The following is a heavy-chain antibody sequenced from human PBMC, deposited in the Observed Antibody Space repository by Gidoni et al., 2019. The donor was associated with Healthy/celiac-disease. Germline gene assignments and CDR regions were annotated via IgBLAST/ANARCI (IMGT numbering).Heavy chain of an antibody. Sequence: QVQLQESGPGLVKPSQTLSLTCTVSGGSLSSGSYYWSWIRQPAGKGLEWIGRSYTSGSTNSTPSLKSRVTISVDTSKNQFSLKLSSVTAADTAVYYCASEEVEMATMWRGAYYYYGMDVWGQGTTVTVSS. J-gene: IGHJ6*02. V-gene: IGHV4-61*02. CDR1: GGSLSSGSYY. CDR2: SYTSGST. D-gene: IGHD5-12*01. CDR3: ASEEVEMATMWRGAYYYYGMDV.